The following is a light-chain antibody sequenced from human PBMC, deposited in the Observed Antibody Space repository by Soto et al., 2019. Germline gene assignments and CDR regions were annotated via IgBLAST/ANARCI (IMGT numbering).Light chain of an antibody. V-gene: IGKV3-20*01. CDR3: QQYVSSPRT. J-gene: IGKJ1*01. CDR2: GAS. Sequence: SVLTQSPGGLSLSPGERATLSCRASQSVSSSYLAWYQQKPGQAPRLLIYGASSRATGIPDRFSGSGSGTDFTLTISRLEPEDFAVYYCQQYVSSPRTFGQGTK. CDR1: QSVSSSY.